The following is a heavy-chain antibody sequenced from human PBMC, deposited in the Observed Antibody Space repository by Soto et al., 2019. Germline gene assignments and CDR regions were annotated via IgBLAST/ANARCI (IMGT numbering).Heavy chain of an antibody. V-gene: IGHV1-69*13. CDR2: IIPIFGTA. CDR3: ARSSDYYDSSGYYYLDYFVY. D-gene: IGHD3-22*01. J-gene: IGHJ4*02. CDR1: GGTFSSYA. Sequence: SVKVSCKASGGTFSSYAISWVRQAPGQGLEWMGGIIPIFGTANYAQKFQGRVTITADESTSTAYMELSSLRSEDTAVYYCARSSDYYDSSGYYYLDYFVYWCQGTLVTVSS.